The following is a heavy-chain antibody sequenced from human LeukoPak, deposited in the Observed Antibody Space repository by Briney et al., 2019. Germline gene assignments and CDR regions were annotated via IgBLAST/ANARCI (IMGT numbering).Heavy chain of an antibody. Sequence: GGSLRLSCVASGFTFNNYAMSWVRQAPGKGLEWVSTISDSGDTTYYANFVKGRFTTSRDNSKNTQFLQMDSLRAEDTALYYCGRAEKFMAGETSGFDPWGEGTLVIVPS. D-gene: IGHD6-19*01. CDR3: GRAEKFMAGETSGFDP. J-gene: IGHJ5*02. CDR2: ISDSGDTT. V-gene: IGHV3-23*01. CDR1: GFTFNNYA.